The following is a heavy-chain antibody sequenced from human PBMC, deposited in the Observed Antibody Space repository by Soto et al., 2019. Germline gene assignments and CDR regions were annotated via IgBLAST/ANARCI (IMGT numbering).Heavy chain of an antibody. CDR1: GFTFSSYS. Sequence: GGSLRLSCAASGFTFSSYSMNWVRQAPGKGLEWVSSISSSSSYIYYADSVKGRFAISRDNAKNSLYLQMNSLRAEDTAVYYCARDSGSGVVIYYFDYWGQGTLVTVSS. CDR3: ARDSGSGVVIYYFDY. V-gene: IGHV3-21*01. D-gene: IGHD3-3*01. J-gene: IGHJ4*02. CDR2: ISSSSSYI.